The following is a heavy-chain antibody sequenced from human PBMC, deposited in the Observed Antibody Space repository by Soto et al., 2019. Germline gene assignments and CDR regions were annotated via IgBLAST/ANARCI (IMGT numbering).Heavy chain of an antibody. CDR1: GGSISSYY. CDR3: ARVSSLTGTFDY. D-gene: IGHD1-20*01. CDR2: IYYSGST. J-gene: IGHJ4*02. V-gene: IGHV4-59*01. Sequence: SETLSLTCTVSGGSISSYYWSWIRQPPGKGLEWIGYIYYSGSTNYNPSLKSRVTISVDTSKNQFSLKLSSVTAADTAVYYCARVSSLTGTFDYWGQGTLVTVSS.